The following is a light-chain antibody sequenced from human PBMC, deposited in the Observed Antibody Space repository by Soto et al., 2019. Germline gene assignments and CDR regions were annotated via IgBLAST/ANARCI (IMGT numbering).Light chain of an antibody. CDR1: QSVSSSY. V-gene: IGKV3-20*01. Sequence: EIGLTHSPGTLSLSPGERATLSCRASQSVSSSYLAWYQQKPGQAPRLLIYGASSRATGIPDRFSGSGSGTDFTLTISRLEPEDFAVYDCQQYGSSPLTFGGGTKVDIK. CDR2: GAS. CDR3: QQYGSSPLT. J-gene: IGKJ4*01.